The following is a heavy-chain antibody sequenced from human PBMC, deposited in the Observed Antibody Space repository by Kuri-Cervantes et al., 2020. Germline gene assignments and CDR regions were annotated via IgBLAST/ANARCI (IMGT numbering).Heavy chain of an antibody. D-gene: IGHD6-19*01. CDR1: GFTFSSYG. CDR3: AREVAGHLGWFGP. Sequence: GGSLRHPCAPSGFTFSSYGMHGVLQAPGKGLEWVAVIWYDGSNKYYADSVKGRFTISRDNSKSTLYLQMNSLRAEDTAVYYCAREVAGHLGWFGPWGQGIPVTVSS. CDR2: IWYDGSNK. V-gene: IGHV3-33*01. J-gene: IGHJ5*02.